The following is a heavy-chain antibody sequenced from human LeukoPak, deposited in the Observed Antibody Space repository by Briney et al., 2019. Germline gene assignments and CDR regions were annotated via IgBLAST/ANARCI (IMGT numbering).Heavy chain of an antibody. D-gene: IGHD4-17*01. V-gene: IGHV1-69*13. Sequence: ASVTVSCTASGYTFTGYYMHWVRQAPGQGLEWMGGIIPIFGTANYAQKFQGRVTITADESTSTAYMELSSLRSEDTAVYYCARDSNRLLYGDYKPLDYWGQGTLVTVSS. CDR2: IIPIFGTA. CDR3: ARDSNRLLYGDYKPLDY. J-gene: IGHJ4*02. CDR1: GYTFTGYY.